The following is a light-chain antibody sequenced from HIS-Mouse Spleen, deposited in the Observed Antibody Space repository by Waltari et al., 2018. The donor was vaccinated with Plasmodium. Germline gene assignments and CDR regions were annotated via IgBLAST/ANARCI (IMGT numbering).Light chain of an antibody. Sequence: DIQMTQSPSTLSASVGDRVTITCRASQSISSWLAWYQQKPGKAPKLLIYKASSLEGVPSRFSGSGSGTEFTLTISSLQPDDFATYYCQQYNSYSWTFGQGTKVEIK. CDR3: QQYNSYSWT. CDR2: KAS. J-gene: IGKJ1*01. V-gene: IGKV1-5*03. CDR1: QSISSW.